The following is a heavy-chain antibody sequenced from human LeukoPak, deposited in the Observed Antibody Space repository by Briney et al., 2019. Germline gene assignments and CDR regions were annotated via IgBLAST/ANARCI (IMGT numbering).Heavy chain of an antibody. Sequence: GGSLRLSCVASGFTFGPYWMHWVRHVPGKGLVWVSRINNDGSDTIYADSVKGRFTVSRDNSKDTLFLQMNRLRAEDTAVYYCARGGGQHAFDNRGQGEKGTVSS. J-gene: IGHJ3*02. CDR1: GFTFGPYW. V-gene: IGHV3-74*01. D-gene: IGHD3-16*01. CDR3: ARGGGQHAFDN. CDR2: INNDGSDT.